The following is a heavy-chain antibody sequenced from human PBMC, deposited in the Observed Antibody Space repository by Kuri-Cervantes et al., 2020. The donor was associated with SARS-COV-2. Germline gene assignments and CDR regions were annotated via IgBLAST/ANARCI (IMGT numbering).Heavy chain of an antibody. J-gene: IGHJ6*03. CDR2: IYTSGST. CDR3: AREGPIYYYYYYMDV. Sequence: SETLSLTCTVSGGSISSYYWSWIRQPAGKGLEWIGRIYTSGSTNYNPSLKSRVTMSVDTSKNQFSLKLSSVTAADTAVYYCAREGPIYYYYYYMDVWGKGTTVTVSS. CDR1: GGSISSYY. V-gene: IGHV4-4*07.